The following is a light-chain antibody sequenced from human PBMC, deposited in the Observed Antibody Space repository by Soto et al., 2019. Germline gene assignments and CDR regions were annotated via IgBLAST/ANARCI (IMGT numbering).Light chain of an antibody. J-gene: IGKJ5*01. CDR2: DAS. CDR1: QSVSRSY. Sequence: EIVLRQSPSPLSFSPGERATLSCRASQSVSRSYLAWYQQKPGQAPRLLIYDASNRATGIPARFSGSGSGTDFTLTISSLEPEDFAVYYCQQRSNWQVTFGQGTRLEIK. CDR3: QQRSNWQVT. V-gene: IGKV3D-20*02.